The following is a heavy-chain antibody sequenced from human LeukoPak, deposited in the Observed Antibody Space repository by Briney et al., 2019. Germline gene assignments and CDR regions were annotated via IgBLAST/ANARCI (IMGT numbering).Heavy chain of an antibody. CDR2: IRSKAYGGTT. D-gene: IGHD1-1*01. CDR1: GFTFSSYG. J-gene: IGHJ4*02. V-gene: IGHV3-49*04. Sequence: GGSLRLSCAASGFTFSSYGVSWVRQAPGQGLEWVGFIRSKAYGGTTEYAASVKGRFTFSRDDSKSIAYLQMNSLKTEDTAVYYCTRGRRATHDYWGQGTLVTVSS. CDR3: TRGRRATHDY.